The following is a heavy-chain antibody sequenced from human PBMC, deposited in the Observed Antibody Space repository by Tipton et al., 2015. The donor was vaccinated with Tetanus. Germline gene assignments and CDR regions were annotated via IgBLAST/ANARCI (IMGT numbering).Heavy chain of an antibody. CDR3: ARGYSYGYSYWYFDL. V-gene: IGHV4-61*01. Sequence: TLSLTCTVSGGSVSSGNYFWTWIRQSPGTGLEWIGNIYDSGSTIYNPSLKSRVTISLDTSKIQFSLTLTSVTAADTAVYYCARGYSYGYSYWYFDLWGRGTLVTVSS. CDR1: GGSVSSGNYF. J-gene: IGHJ2*01. D-gene: IGHD5-18*01. CDR2: IYDSGST.